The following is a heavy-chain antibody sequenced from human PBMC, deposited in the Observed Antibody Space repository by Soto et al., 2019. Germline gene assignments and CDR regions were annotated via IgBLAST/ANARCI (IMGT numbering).Heavy chain of an antibody. CDR3: ARTQPGGYGDLPLFDY. V-gene: IGHV1-2*04. Sequence: ASVKVSCKASGYTFTGYYMHWVRQAPGQGLEWMGWINPNSGGTNYAQKFQGWVTMTRDTSISTAYMELSRLRSDDTAVYYCARTQPGGYGDLPLFDYWGQGTLVTVSS. CDR1: GYTFTGYY. CDR2: INPNSGGT. J-gene: IGHJ4*02. D-gene: IGHD4-17*01.